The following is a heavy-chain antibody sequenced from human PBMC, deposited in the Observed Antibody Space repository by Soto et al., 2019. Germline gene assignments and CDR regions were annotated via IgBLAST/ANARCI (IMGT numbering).Heavy chain of an antibody. V-gene: IGHV3-7*01. CDR3: ARRREYSWNDVPSYYFDY. J-gene: IGHJ4*02. D-gene: IGHD1-1*01. CDR2: IKQDGSEK. Sequence: PGGSLRLSCAASGFTFSSYWMSWVRQAPGKGLEWVANIKQDGSEKYYVDSVKGRFTISRDNAKNSLYLQMNSLRAEDTAVYYCARRREYSWNDVPSYYFDYWGQGTLVTVSS. CDR1: GFTFSSYW.